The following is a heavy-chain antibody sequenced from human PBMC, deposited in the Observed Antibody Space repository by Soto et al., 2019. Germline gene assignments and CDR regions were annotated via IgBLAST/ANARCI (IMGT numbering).Heavy chain of an antibody. Sequence: SQTLSLTCAISGDSVSSNSAAWNWIRQSPSRGLEWLGRTYYRSKWYNDYAVSVKSRVTISLDTSKKQFSLKLSSVTAADTAVYYCASDHRWSDQYYGMDVWGQGTTVTVSS. J-gene: IGHJ6*02. CDR2: TYYRSKWYN. CDR1: GDSVSSNSAA. V-gene: IGHV6-1*01. CDR3: ASDHRWSDQYYGMDV. D-gene: IGHD2-15*01.